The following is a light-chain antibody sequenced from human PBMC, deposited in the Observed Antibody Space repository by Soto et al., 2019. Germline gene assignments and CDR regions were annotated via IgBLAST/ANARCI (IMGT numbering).Light chain of an antibody. V-gene: IGLV2-11*01. Sequence: QSALTQPRSVSGSPGQSVTISCTGTSSDVGGYSYVSWYQQHPGKAPKLMIFDVSKRPSGVPDRFSGSKSGNTASLTISGLQAEDEADYYCCSYAGSYTLSFGGGTKVTVL. CDR2: DVS. CDR1: SSDVGGYSY. J-gene: IGLJ2*01. CDR3: CSYAGSYTLS.